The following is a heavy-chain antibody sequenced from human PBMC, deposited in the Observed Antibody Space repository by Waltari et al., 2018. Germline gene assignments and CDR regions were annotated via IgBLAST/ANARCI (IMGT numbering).Heavy chain of an antibody. CDR2: IKQGGSEK. D-gene: IGHD3-10*01. V-gene: IGHV3-7*01. CDR3: ARGGKDGSWDY. CDR1: GFSFSDYW. J-gene: IGHJ4*02. Sequence: EVRLVASGGGLVQPGGSLRLSCATSGFSFSDYWMSWVRQAPGKGLEWVAHIKQGGSEKFYVDSVKGRFTISRDDADNSLFLQMDSLRADDTAVYYCARGGKDGSWDYWGQGTLVPVSP.